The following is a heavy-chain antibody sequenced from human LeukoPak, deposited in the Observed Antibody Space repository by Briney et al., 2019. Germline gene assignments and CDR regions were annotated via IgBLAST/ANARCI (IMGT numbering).Heavy chain of an antibody. V-gene: IGHV4-34*01. J-gene: IGHJ2*01. CDR1: GGSFSGYY. Sequence: PSETLSLTCAVYGGSFSGYYWSWIRQPPGKGLEWIGEINHSGSTNYNPSLKSRVTISVDTSKNQFSLKLSSVTAADTAVYYCARTAYYWYFDLWGRGTLVTVSS. CDR2: INHSGST. CDR3: ARTAYYWYFDL.